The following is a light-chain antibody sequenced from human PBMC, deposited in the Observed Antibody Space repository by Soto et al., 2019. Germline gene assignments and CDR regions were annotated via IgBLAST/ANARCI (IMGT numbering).Light chain of an antibody. V-gene: IGKV1-33*01. J-gene: IGKJ4*01. Sequence: DIQMTQSPSSLSASVGDRVTITCQASQDISNYLNWYQQKPGKAPKLLIYDASNLETGVPSRFSGSGSGTEFTLTISSLQPDDFATYYCQQYNSPLTFGGGTKVEIK. CDR1: QDISNY. CDR3: QQYNSPLT. CDR2: DAS.